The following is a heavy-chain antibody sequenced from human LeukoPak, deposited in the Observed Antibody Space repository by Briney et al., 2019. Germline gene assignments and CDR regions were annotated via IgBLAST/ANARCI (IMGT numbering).Heavy chain of an antibody. CDR2: ST. V-gene: IGHV4-59*09. CDR3: ARGYCSGGSCYNNYYYYGMDV. Sequence: STNYTPSLKSRVTISVDTSKNQFSLKLSSVTAADTAVYYCARGYCSGGSCYNNYYYYGMDVWGQGTTVTVSS. J-gene: IGHJ6*02. D-gene: IGHD2-15*01.